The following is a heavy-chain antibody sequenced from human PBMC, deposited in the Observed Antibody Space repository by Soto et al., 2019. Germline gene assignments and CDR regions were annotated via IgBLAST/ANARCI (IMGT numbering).Heavy chain of an antibody. CDR2: ITDSGYTA. D-gene: IGHD6-19*01. Sequence: TGGSLRLSCAASGFSFVTFVMTWFRQAPGGGLEWVASITDSGYTASYAETVEGRFTVSRDNSKNKLHLQMNDLRAEDTATYYCAKNGQWLATPPEAWGQGTLVTVSS. J-gene: IGHJ4*02. V-gene: IGHV3-23*01. CDR1: GFSFVTFV. CDR3: AKNGQWLATPPEA.